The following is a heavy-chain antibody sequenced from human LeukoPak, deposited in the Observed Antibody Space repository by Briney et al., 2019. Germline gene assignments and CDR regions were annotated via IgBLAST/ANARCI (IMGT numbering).Heavy chain of an antibody. CDR1: GGSFSGYY. CDR2: IHYSEAT. Sequence: PSETLSLTCVVYGGSFSGYYWTWIRQPPGKGLEWIGEIHYSEATSYKPSLKSRVTVSGDTSKNQVSLNLRSVTAADTAVYYCARGRLDGYYFDYWAREPWPPSPQ. D-gene: IGHD1-1*01. J-gene: IGHJ4*02. V-gene: IGHV4-34*01. CDR3: ARGRLDGYYFDY.